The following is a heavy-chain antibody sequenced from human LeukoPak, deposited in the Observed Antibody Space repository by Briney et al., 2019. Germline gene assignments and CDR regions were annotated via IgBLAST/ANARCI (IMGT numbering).Heavy chain of an antibody. V-gene: IGHV3-23*01. J-gene: IGHJ6*02. D-gene: IGHD3-10*02. CDR1: GFTFRSYA. CDR3: AKSWSGEGVERD. CDR2: ISDSGYTT. Sequence: GGSLRLSCAASGFTFRSYAMNWVRQAPGKGLEWISVISDSGYTTHYADSVKGRFTISRDNSKNTLYLQMNSLRAEDTAVYYCAKSWSGEGVERDWGQGTTVTVSS.